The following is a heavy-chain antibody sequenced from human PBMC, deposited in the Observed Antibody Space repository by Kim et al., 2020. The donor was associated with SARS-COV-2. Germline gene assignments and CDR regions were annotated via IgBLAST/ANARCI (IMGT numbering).Heavy chain of an antibody. Sequence: ASVKVSCKASGYTFTSYAMNWVRQAPGQGLEWMGWINTNTGNPTYAQGFTGRFVFSLDTSVSTAYLQISSLKAEDTAVYYCASRSNYYGSGSTDAFDIWGQGTMVTGSS. J-gene: IGHJ3*02. CDR1: GYTFTSYA. D-gene: IGHD3-10*01. CDR2: INTNTGNP. V-gene: IGHV7-4-1*02. CDR3: ASRSNYYGSGSTDAFDI.